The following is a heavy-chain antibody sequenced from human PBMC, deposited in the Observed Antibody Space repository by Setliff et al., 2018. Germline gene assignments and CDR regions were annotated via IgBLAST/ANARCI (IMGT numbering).Heavy chain of an antibody. CDR2: TIPIFGTT. CDR1: GGTFSDYG. D-gene: IGHD3-22*01. V-gene: IGHV1-69*05. J-gene: IGHJ5*02. Sequence: SVKVSCKASGGTFSDYGISWVRQAPGQGLEWMGGTIPIFGTTDYAQKFQGRVTIITDESTSTAFMQLSSLRSEDTAVYYCARDPFRNYDTAPVWFDPWGQGTLVTVSS. CDR3: ARDPFRNYDTAPVWFDP.